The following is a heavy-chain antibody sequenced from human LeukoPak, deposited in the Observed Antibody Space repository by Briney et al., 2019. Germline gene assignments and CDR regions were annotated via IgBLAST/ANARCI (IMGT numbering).Heavy chain of an antibody. J-gene: IGHJ5*02. D-gene: IGHD4-17*01. CDR1: GFTFSSYS. CDR2: ISSSSDYI. CDR3: ARETTVTSGWFDP. Sequence: GGSLRLSCAASGFTFSSYSMNWVRQAPGKGLEWVSSISSSSDYIYFADSVKGRLTISRDNAKNSLYLQMNSLRAEDTAVYYCARETTVTSGWFDPWGQGTLVTVSS. V-gene: IGHV3-21*01.